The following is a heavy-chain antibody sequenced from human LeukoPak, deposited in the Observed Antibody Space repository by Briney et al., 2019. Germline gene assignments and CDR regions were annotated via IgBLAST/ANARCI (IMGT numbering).Heavy chain of an antibody. CDR1: GGSISSYY. CDR2: IYTSGST. V-gene: IGHV4-4*07. J-gene: IGHJ6*03. CDR3: ARDWAATRGSYYYYMDV. D-gene: IGHD6-25*01. Sequence: SETLSLTCTGSGGSISSYYWSWIRQPAGKGLEWIGRIYTSGSTNYNPSLKSRVTMSVDTSKNQFSLKLSSVTAADTAVYYCARDWAATRGSYYYYMDVWGKGTTVTVSS.